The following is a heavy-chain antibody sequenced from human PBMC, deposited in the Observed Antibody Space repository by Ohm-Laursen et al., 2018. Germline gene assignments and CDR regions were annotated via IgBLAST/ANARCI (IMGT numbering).Heavy chain of an antibody. Sequence: SVNVSCKASGYTFTGYYMHWVRQAPGQGLEWMGWINPNSGGTNYAQKFQGRVTMTRDTSTSTAYMELSRLRSDDTAVYYCARDTIRSAFDIWGQGTMVTVSS. V-gene: IGHV1-2*02. CDR3: ARDTIRSAFDI. D-gene: IGHD2-2*02. J-gene: IGHJ3*02. CDR1: GYTFTGYY. CDR2: INPNSGGT.